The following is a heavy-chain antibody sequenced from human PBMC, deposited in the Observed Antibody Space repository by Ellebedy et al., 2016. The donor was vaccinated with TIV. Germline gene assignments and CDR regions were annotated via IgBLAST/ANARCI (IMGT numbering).Heavy chain of an antibody. CDR1: GFTFSNYA. J-gene: IGHJ4*02. CDR2: ISSSGGNT. CDR3: TKTFLEYLLTYFDC. D-gene: IGHD3-3*02. Sequence: GESLKISXVASGFTFSNYAMSWVRQAPGKGLEWVSGISSSGGNTYYANSVKGRFTISRDNSKNTIYLQMNSLRAEDTAVYYCTKTFLEYLLTYFDCWGQGTLVTVSS. V-gene: IGHV3-23*01.